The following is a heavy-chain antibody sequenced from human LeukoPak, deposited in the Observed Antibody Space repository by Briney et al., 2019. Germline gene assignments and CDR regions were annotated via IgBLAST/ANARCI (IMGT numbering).Heavy chain of an antibody. CDR2: INHSGST. Sequence: PSETLSLTCAVYGGSFSGYYWSWIRQPPGKGLEWIGEINHSGSTNYNPSLKSRVTISVDTSKNQFSLKLSSVTAADTAVYYCARARYYYDSSGYPYWYFDLWGRGTLVTVSS. V-gene: IGHV4-34*01. CDR3: ARARYYYDSSGYPYWYFDL. CDR1: GGSFSGYY. D-gene: IGHD3-22*01. J-gene: IGHJ2*01.